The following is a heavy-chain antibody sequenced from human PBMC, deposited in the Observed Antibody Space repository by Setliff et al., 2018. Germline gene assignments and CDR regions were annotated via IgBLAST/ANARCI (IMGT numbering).Heavy chain of an antibody. V-gene: IGHV7-4-1*02. J-gene: IGHJ4*02. CDR3: ATGSLVAAGTGH. CDR2: INTNTGNP. D-gene: IGHD6-13*01. Sequence: ASVKVSCKASGYTFTTYAITWMRQAPGQGLEYMGWINTNTGNPDYAQGFTGRFVFSLDTSVSTAYLQISSLKAEDTALYYCATGSLVAAGTGHWGQGTLVTVSS. CDR1: GYTFTTYA.